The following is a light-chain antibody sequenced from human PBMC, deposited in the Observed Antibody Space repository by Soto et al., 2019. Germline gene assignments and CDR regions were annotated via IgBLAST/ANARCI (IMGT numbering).Light chain of an antibody. V-gene: IGKV3-20*01. CDR3: QQYGSSPFT. CDR2: GAS. J-gene: IGKJ3*01. CDR1: QSVSSSY. Sequence: EIVLTQSPGTLSLSPGERATLSCRASQSVSSSYLAWYQQNPGQAPGLLIYGASSRATGIPDRFSGSGSGTDFTLTISRLEPEEFAVYYCQQYGSSPFTFGPGTKVDLK.